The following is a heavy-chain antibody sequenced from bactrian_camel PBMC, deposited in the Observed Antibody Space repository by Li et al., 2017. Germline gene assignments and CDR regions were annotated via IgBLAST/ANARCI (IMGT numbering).Heavy chain of an antibody. CDR2: VDADHNT. Sequence: VQLVESGGGSVQAGGSLRLSCAASRYMYDNGCMGWFRQAPGKEREEVASVDADHNTIYADSVKGRFTISKDNSANTLYLQMNNLEPEDTAVHYCGAPRCYGWPPQPDDFEYRGQGTQVTVS. CDR3: GAPRCYGWPPQPDDFEY. V-gene: IGHV3S53*01. CDR1: RYMYDNGC. D-gene: IGHD3*01. J-gene: IGHJ4*01.